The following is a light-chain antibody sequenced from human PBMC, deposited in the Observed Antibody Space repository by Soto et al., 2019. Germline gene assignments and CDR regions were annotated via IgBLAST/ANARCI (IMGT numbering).Light chain of an antibody. Sequence: QSVLTQPASVSGSPGQSITISCTGTSSDVGGYNYVSWYQQHPGKAPKLMIYDVSNRPSVVSNRLSDSKSGNTASLTISGLEAEDEADYYRSSYTSSSTLVFGGGTKLTVL. V-gene: IGLV2-14*01. CDR3: SSYTSSSTLV. CDR1: SSDVGGYNY. CDR2: DVS. J-gene: IGLJ3*02.